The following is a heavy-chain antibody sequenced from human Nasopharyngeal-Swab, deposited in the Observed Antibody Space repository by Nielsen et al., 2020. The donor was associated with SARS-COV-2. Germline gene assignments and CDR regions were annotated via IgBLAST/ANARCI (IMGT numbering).Heavy chain of an antibody. CDR2: IYYSGST. CDR3: ARGQQLVTMDC. V-gene: IGHV4-31*02. Sequence: IRQPPGKGLERIGYIYYSGSTYYNPSLKSRVTISVDTSKNQFSLKLSSVTAADTAVYYCARGQQLVTMDCWGKGTTVTVSS. J-gene: IGHJ6*04. D-gene: IGHD6-13*01.